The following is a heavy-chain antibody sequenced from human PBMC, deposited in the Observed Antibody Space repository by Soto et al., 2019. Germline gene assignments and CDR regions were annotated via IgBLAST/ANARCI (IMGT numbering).Heavy chain of an antibody. V-gene: IGHV3-30-3*01. J-gene: IGHJ4*02. CDR1: GFTFSSYA. CDR2: ISYDGSNK. CDR3: ARVGDSSGWYYYFDY. D-gene: IGHD6-19*01. Sequence: QVQLVESGGGVVQPGRSLRLSCAASGFTFSSYAMHWVRQAPGKGLEWVAVISYDGSNKYYADSVKGRFTISRDNSKNTLNLQMNSLRAEDTAVYYGARVGDSSGWYYYFDYWGQGTLVTVPS.